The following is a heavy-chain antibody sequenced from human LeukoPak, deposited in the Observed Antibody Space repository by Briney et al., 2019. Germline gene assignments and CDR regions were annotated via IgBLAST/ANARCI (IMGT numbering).Heavy chain of an antibody. J-gene: IGHJ4*02. CDR1: GFTFSNSW. D-gene: IGHD2-15*01. Sequence: GGSLRLSCLASGFTFSNSWMTWVRQAPGKGLEWVANIQDDGVEKNYVESVKGRFIISRDNAKDSLFLQMSSLRDEDTALYHCARGYAAIPDWGQGTLVTVSS. CDR2: IQDDGVEK. CDR3: ARGYAAIPD. V-gene: IGHV3-7*01.